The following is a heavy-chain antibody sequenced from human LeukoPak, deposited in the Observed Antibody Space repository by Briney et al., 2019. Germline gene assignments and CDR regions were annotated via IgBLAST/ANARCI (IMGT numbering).Heavy chain of an antibody. Sequence: SETLSLTCTVSGGSISSYSWSWIRQPPGKGLEWIGYIYHSGSTYYNPSLKSRVTISVDRSKNQFSLKLSSVTAADTAVYYCARGYYDSSGYYFDYWGQGTLVTVSS. CDR2: IYHSGST. D-gene: IGHD3-22*01. V-gene: IGHV4-30-2*01. CDR1: GGSISSYS. J-gene: IGHJ4*02. CDR3: ARGYYDSSGYYFDY.